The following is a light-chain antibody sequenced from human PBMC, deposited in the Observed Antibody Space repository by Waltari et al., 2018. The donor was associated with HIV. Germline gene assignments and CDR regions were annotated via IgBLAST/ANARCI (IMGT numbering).Light chain of an antibody. J-gene: IGLJ2*01. CDR1: SSNIGNYY. Sequence: QSVLTQPPSASATPGQRVTISCSGSSSNIGNYYVYLYQQLPGATPKVLIFRTNRRPSGVPDRFSGSKSGTSASLAISGLRSEDEADDYCATWDDSLSGVVFGGGTKLTVL. CDR2: RTN. CDR3: ATWDDSLSGVV. V-gene: IGLV1-47*01.